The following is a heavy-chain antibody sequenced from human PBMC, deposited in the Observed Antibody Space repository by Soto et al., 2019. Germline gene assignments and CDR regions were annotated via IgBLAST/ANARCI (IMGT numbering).Heavy chain of an antibody. CDR1: GGYVSSYY. CDR2: SGST. CDR3: ARLSAGWLDP. V-gene: IGHV4-59*02. Sequence: QVQLQESGPGLVKPSETLSLTCTVSGGYVSSYYWSWIRQPPGKGLEWIGYSGSTNYTPSLTSRATISVDTSKNQFSLNLSSVTAADTAVYYCARLSAGWLDPWGQGTLVTVAS. D-gene: IGHD6-19*01. J-gene: IGHJ5*02.